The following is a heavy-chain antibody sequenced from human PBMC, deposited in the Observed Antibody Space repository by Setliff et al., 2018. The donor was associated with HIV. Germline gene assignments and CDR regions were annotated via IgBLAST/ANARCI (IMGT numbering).Heavy chain of an antibody. J-gene: IGHJ4*02. V-gene: IGHV5-51*01. CDR1: GYSFTSYW. Sequence: GESLKISCKGSGYSFTSYWIGWVRQMPGKGLEWMGIIYPGDSDTRYSPSFQGQVTISADKSISTAYLQWSSLKAPDTAMYYCARRAICSGGSCYAIDYWGQGTLVTVSS. CDR3: ARRAICSGGSCYAIDY. CDR2: IYPGDSDT. D-gene: IGHD2-15*01.